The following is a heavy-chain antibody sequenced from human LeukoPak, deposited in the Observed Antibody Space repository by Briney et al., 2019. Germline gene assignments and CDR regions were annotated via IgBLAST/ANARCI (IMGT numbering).Heavy chain of an antibody. Sequence: SETLSLTCTVSGDSISSYYWTWIRQPPGKGLEWIGYIYYSGSPNYNPSLKSRVTISVDTSKSQFSLKLSSVTAADTAVYYCARDRYCSGGYCYSRKFDPWGQGTLVTVSS. CDR3: ARDRYCSGGYCYSRKFDP. CDR2: IYYSGSP. J-gene: IGHJ5*02. V-gene: IGHV4-59*12. CDR1: GDSISSYY. D-gene: IGHD2-15*01.